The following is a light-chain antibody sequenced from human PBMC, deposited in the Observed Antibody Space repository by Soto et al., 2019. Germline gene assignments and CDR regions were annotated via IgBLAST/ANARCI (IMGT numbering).Light chain of an antibody. CDR3: QQYNRYAVT. V-gene: IGKV3-20*01. Sequence: EIVLTQSPGTLSLSPGERATLSCRASQSVSSNYLAWYQQKPGQAPRLLIYGATNRATGIPDRFSGSVSGADFTLTISRLEPEDFAVYYCQQYNRYAVTFGQGTKVEIK. J-gene: IGKJ1*01. CDR2: GAT. CDR1: QSVSSNY.